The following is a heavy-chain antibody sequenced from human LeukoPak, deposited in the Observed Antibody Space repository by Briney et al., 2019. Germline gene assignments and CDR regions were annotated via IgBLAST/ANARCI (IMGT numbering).Heavy chain of an antibody. CDR1: GGSFSGYY. CDR2: INHSGST. V-gene: IGHV4-34*01. J-gene: IGHJ4*02. Sequence: PSETLSLTCAVYGGSFSGYYWSWIRQPPGKGLEWIGEINHSGSTNYNPSLKSRVTISVDTSKNQFSLKLSSVTAADTPVYYCARGGLTGGFDYWGQGTLVTVSS. D-gene: IGHD1-14*01. CDR3: ARGGLTGGFDY.